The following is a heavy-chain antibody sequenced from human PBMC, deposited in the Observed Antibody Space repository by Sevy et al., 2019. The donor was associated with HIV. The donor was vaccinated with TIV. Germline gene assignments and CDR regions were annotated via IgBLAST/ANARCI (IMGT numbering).Heavy chain of an antibody. D-gene: IGHD1-7*01. CDR2: IYYSGST. J-gene: IGHJ5*02. CDR3: AREGASIFGTSYWFDP. V-gene: IGHV4-59*01. CDR1: GGSIGSYY. Sequence: SETLSLTCTVSGGSIGSYYWSWIRQPPGKGLEWFGYIYYSGSTNYNPSLKSRVTISVDTSKNKFSLKLSSVTAADTAVYYCAREGASIFGTSYWFDPWGQGTLVTVSS.